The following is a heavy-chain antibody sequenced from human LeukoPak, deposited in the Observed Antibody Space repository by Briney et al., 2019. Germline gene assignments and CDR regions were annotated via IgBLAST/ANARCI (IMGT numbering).Heavy chain of an antibody. CDR2: IYYSGST. D-gene: IGHD6-13*01. CDR1: GGSISSYY. V-gene: IGHV4-59*08. CDR3: ARRDSSWSLFDY. J-gene: IGHJ4*02. Sequence: TPSETLSLTCTVSGGSISSYYWSWIRQPPGKGLEWIGYIYYSGSTNYNPSLKSRVTISVDTSKNQFSLKLSSVTAADTAVYYCARRDSSWSLFDYWGQGTLVTVSS.